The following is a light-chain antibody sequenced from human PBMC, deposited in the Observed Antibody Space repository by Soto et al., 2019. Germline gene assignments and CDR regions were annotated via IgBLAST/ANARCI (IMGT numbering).Light chain of an antibody. CDR3: QQTHSYPPT. CDR1: QSINSY. CDR2: DAS. V-gene: IGKV1-39*01. Sequence: DIQLTQSPSSLSVSVYDRVTITCLASQSINSYLAWYQQKPGKAPQLLIYDASSLQSGVPSRFSGSGSGTDFTLTISSLQAEDFATYYCQQTHSYPPTFGGGTKVDI. J-gene: IGKJ4*01.